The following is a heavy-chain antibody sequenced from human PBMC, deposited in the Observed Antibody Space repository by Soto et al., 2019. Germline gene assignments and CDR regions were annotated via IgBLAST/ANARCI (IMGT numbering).Heavy chain of an antibody. CDR3: ARVGDSPHAFDI. CDR1: GYTFTSYA. CDR2: INAGNGNT. V-gene: IGHV1-3*01. J-gene: IGHJ3*02. Sequence: QVQLVQSGAEVKKPGASVKVSCKASGYTFTSYAMHWVRQAPGQRLEWMGWINAGNGNTKYSQKFQGRVTITRDTSESTAYMELSSLRSEDTAVYYCARVGDSPHAFDIWGQGTMVTVSS. D-gene: IGHD3-22*01.